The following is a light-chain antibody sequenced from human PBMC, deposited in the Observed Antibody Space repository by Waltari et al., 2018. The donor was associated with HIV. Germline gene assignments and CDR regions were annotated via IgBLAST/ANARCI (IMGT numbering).Light chain of an antibody. J-gene: IGLJ3*02. CDR3: ATWDNNLYVGQV. Sequence: QSVLTQPPSLSAAPGQKVTISCSGSDSNIGNNFVSWYQQLPGAAPKLLIYDNDRRPAGISDRFSGSKSGTSATLGITGLQAGDEADYYCATWDNNLYVGQVFGGGTKLTVL. CDR2: DND. CDR1: DSNIGNNF. V-gene: IGLV1-51*01.